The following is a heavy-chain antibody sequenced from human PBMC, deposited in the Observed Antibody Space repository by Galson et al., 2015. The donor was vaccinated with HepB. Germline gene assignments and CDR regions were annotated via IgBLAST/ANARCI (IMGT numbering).Heavy chain of an antibody. CDR2: ISGGGDST. D-gene: IGHD5-12*01. V-gene: IGHV3-23*01. Sequence: SLRLSCAASGFTFSSYAMHWVRQAPGKGLEWVSAISGGGDSTYYADSVKGRFTISRDNPKNTLYLQMHSLRAEDTALYYCARQRDSGYDLGPLDYWGQGTLVTVSS. CDR1: GFTFSSYA. J-gene: IGHJ4*02. CDR3: ARQRDSGYDLGPLDY.